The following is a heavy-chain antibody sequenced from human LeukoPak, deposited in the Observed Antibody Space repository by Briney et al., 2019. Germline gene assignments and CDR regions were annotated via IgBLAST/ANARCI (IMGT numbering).Heavy chain of an antibody. V-gene: IGHV3-23*01. Sequence: GGSLRLSCAASGFAFSSYALSWVRQAPGKGLEWLSTLSDNTYYADSVKGRFIISRDDSRNTVYLQLNNLRVEDTAKYYCAKANWVSNADAVWWGQGTQVTVSS. D-gene: IGHD1-1*01. J-gene: IGHJ4*02. CDR1: GFAFSSYA. CDR3: AKANWVSNADAVW. CDR2: LSDNT.